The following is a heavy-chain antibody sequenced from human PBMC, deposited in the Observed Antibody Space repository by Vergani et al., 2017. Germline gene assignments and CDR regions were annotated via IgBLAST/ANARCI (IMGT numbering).Heavy chain of an antibody. Sequence: EVQLVESGGGLVQPGGSLRLSCAASGFTFSSYEMNWVRQAPGKGLEWVSYISSSGSTIYYADSVKGRFTISRDNAKNSLYLQMNSLRAEDTAVYYCARGVIRITIFVPFDYWGQGTLVTVSS. J-gene: IGHJ4*02. CDR1: GFTFSSYE. V-gene: IGHV3-48*03. CDR3: ARGVIRITIFVPFDY. D-gene: IGHD3-3*01. CDR2: ISSSGSTI.